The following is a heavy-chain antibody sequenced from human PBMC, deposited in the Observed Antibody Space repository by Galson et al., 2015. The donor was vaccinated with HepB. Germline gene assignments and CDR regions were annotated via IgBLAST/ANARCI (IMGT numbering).Heavy chain of an antibody. D-gene: IGHD2-2*03. CDR3: AKMDKRDY. J-gene: IGHJ4*02. CDR1: GFTFSSYG. CDR2: ISYDGSNK. V-gene: IGHV3-30*18. Sequence: SLRLSCAASGFTFSSYGMHWVRQAPGKGLEWVAVISYDGSNKYYADSVKGRFTISRDNSKNTLYLQMNSLRAEDTAVYYCAKMDKRDYWGQGTLVTVSS.